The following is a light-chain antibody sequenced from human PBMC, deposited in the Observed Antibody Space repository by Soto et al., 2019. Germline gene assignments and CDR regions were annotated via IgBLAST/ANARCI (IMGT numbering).Light chain of an antibody. CDR3: QQSFTTPS. CDR1: QTVSSY. CDR2: ATS. Sequence: DIQMTQSPSSLSASVGDRVNITCRASQTVSSYLNWYKQKPGTVPKILIYATSNLQSGVPSRFSGRGFGTDFTLTISSLQPEDFATYYCQQSFTTPSFGQGTRLEIK. J-gene: IGKJ5*01. V-gene: IGKV1-39*01.